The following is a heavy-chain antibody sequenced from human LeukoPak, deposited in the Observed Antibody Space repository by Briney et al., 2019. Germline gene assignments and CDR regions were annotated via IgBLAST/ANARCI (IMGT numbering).Heavy chain of an antibody. J-gene: IGHJ3*02. CDR1: GFTFSSYA. D-gene: IGHD4-17*01. Sequence: GGSLRLSCAASGFTFSSYAMSWVRQAPGKGLEWVSAISGSGGSTYYADSVKGRLTISRDNSKNTLYLQMNSLRAEDTAVYYCAKDLHDYGRAFDIWGQGTMVTVSS. CDR3: AKDLHDYGRAFDI. CDR2: ISGSGGST. V-gene: IGHV3-23*01.